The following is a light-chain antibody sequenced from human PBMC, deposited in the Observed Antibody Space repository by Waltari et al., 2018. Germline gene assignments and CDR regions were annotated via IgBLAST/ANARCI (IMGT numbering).Light chain of an antibody. J-gene: IGKJ1*01. V-gene: IGKV1-5*03. Sequence: DIQMTQSPSTLSASVGDRVTITCRASQSISSWLAWYQQKPGKAPKLLIYKASYLESGVPSRFSGSGSGTEFTLTITSLQPDDFATYFCQQYDTFSATFGPGTMVEI. CDR1: QSISSW. CDR2: KAS. CDR3: QQYDTFSAT.